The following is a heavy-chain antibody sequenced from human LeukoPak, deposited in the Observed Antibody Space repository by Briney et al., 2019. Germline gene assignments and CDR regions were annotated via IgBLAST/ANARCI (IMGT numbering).Heavy chain of an antibody. D-gene: IGHD4-11*01. V-gene: IGHV3-33*06. CDR1: GFTFSDYG. CDR2: LWGDGTNE. CDR3: AKDAQRGFDYSNSLEH. J-gene: IGHJ4*02. Sequence: PGRSLRLSCEASGFTFSDYGIYWVREAPGEGLGRVAVLWGDGTNEYYADSVKGRVTISRDNFKNMVSLQMNRLRAEDTAVYYCAKDAQRGFDYSNSLEHWGQGSLVTVSS.